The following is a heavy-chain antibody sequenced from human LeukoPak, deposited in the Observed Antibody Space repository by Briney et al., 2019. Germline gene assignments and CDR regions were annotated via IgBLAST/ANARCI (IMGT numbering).Heavy chain of an antibody. V-gene: IGHV5-51*01. CDR2: IYPGDFDT. CDR3: ARRGNQGGYSYDLDY. Sequence: NPGESLKISCKVSGYSFTNYWSAWVRQMPGKGLEWMGIIYPGDFDTKYSPSFQGQVTISADRSITTAYLQWSSLKASYSAMYYCARRGNQGGYSYDLDYWGQGTLVTVSS. CDR1: GYSFTNYW. J-gene: IGHJ4*02. D-gene: IGHD5-18*01.